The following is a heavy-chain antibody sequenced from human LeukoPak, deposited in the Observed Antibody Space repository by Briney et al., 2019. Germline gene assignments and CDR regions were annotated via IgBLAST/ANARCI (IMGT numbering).Heavy chain of an antibody. J-gene: IGHJ4*02. Sequence: PSETLSLTCTVSGGSISSYYWSWIRQPPGKGLEWIGYIYYGGSTNYNPSLKSRVTISVDTSKNQFSLNLSSVTAADTAVYYCARGSYDILTGYYSLFFDYWGQGTLVTVSS. CDR3: ARGSYDILTGYYSLFFDY. V-gene: IGHV4-59*01. CDR1: GGSISSYY. CDR2: IYYGGST. D-gene: IGHD3-9*01.